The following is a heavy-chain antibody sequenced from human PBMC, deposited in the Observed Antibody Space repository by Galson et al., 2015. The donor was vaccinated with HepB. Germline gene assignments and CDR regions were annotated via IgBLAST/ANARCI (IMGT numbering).Heavy chain of an antibody. CDR3: AKDPSYYDSSGYYYRGQYT. CDR2: ILDDGSNK. CDR1: GFTFSSYG. V-gene: IGHV3-30*18. D-gene: IGHD3-22*01. Sequence: SLRLSCAASGFTFSSYGMHWVRQAPGKGLEWVALILDDGSNKYYGDSVKGRFTISRDNSKNTLYLQMNSLRAEDTAVYYCAKDPSYYDSSGYYYRGQYTWGQGTLVIVSS. J-gene: IGHJ5*02.